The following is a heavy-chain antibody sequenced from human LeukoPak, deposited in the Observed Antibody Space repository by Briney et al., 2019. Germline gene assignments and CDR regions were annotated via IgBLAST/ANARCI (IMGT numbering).Heavy chain of an antibody. V-gene: IGHV1-69*05. Sequence: SVKVSCKASGGTFSSYAISWVRQAPGQGLEWMGRIIPIFGTANYAQRFQGRVTITTDESTSTAYMELSSLRSEDTAVYYCARGYSSSSITNGYFGYWGQGTLVTVSS. D-gene: IGHD6-6*01. CDR3: ARGYSSSSITNGYFGY. CDR2: IIPIFGTA. J-gene: IGHJ4*02. CDR1: GGTFSSYA.